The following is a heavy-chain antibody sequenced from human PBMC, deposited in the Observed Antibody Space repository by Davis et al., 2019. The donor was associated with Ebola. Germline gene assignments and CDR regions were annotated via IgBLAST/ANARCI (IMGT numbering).Heavy chain of an antibody. CDR3: ARNIMSFTTFDS. CDR1: GYTFTSYG. CDR2: INTENGNS. J-gene: IGHJ4*02. V-gene: IGHV1-18*01. D-gene: IGHD3-3*01. Sequence: ASVTVSCKASGYTFTSYGISWVRQAPGQGLEWMGWINTENGNSKYSEKFQGRVTITSDTSASTVYMELSSLRSEDTAVYFCARNIMSFTTFDSWGQGTLVTVSS.